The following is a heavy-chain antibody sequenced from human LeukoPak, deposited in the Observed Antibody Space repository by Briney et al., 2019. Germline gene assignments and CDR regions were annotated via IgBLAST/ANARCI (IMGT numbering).Heavy chain of an antibody. CDR2: INPSGGST. CDR3: ARDIYDFGGGYRVMDV. J-gene: IGHJ6*03. D-gene: IGHD3-3*01. CDR1: GYTFASYY. V-gene: IGHV1-46*01. Sequence: GASVKVSCKASGYTFASYYMHWVRQAPGQGLEWMGIINPSGGSTSYAQKFQGRVTMTRDTSTTTVYMELSSLRSGDTAVYYCARDIYDFGGGYRVMDVWGKGTTVTVSS.